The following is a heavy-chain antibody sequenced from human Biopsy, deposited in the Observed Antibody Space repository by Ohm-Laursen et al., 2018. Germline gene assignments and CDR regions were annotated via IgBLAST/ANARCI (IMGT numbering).Heavy chain of an antibody. J-gene: IGHJ4*02. D-gene: IGHD3-3*01. CDR3: ARGVTIFAELITRIDY. V-gene: IGHV4-31*03. Sequence: TLSLTCTVSGDSISSGGNYWSWIRQFPGKGLEWIAYIYHTGSTYYNPSLKSRLSIAIDTSKNQFSVSLRSVTAADTAVYYCARGVTIFAELITRIDYWGQGTLVTVSS. CDR1: GDSISSGGNY. CDR2: IYHTGST.